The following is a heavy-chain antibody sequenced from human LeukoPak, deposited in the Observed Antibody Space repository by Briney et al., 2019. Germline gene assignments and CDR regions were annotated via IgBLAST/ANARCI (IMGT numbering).Heavy chain of an antibody. V-gene: IGHV1-69*05. D-gene: IGHD6-13*01. CDR2: IIPIFGTA. Sequence: SVKVSCKASGYAFTSYAISWVRQAPGQGLEWMGGIIPIFGTANYAQKFQGRVTITTDESTSTAYMELSSLRSEDTAVYYCASRLAAAGEYYYYYMDVWGKGTTVTVSS. J-gene: IGHJ6*03. CDR1: GYAFTSYA. CDR3: ASRLAAAGEYYYYYMDV.